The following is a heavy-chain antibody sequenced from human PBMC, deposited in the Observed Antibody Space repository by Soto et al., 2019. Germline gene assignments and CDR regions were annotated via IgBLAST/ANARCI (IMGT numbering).Heavy chain of an antibody. CDR1: GGSISTYY. D-gene: IGHD3-22*01. CDR2: IYFSGST. Sequence: SETLSLTCTVSGGSISTYYWSWIRQPPGKGLEWIGYIYFSGSTNHNPSLKSRLTISVDTSKNQFSLKLSSVTAADTAVYYCARVDSGFNADYWGKGTLVTVSS. CDR3: ARVDSGFNADY. J-gene: IGHJ4*02. V-gene: IGHV4-59*01.